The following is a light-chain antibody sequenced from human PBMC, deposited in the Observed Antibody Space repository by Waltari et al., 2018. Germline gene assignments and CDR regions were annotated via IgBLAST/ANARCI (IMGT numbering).Light chain of an antibody. CDR2: DAS. CDR3: QQRSDWPRT. CDR1: QSIGTF. V-gene: IGKV3-11*01. J-gene: IGKJ1*01. Sequence: EIVLTQSPATLSLSPGDRATLSCRASQSIGTFLAWLQQKPGQAPSFLIYDASYRATDIPARFSGAESGTDFTLPISSLEPEDFAVYFCQQRSDWPRTFGQGTRVEIK.